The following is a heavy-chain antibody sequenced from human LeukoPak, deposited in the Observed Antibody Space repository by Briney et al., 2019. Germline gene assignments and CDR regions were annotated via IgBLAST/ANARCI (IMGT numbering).Heavy chain of an antibody. J-gene: IGHJ3*02. CDR2: ISAYNGNT. V-gene: IGHV1-18*04. CDR1: GYTFIGHY. Sequence: GASVKVSCKASGYTFIGHYIHWVRQAPGQGLEWMGWISAYNGNTNYAQKLQGRVTMTTDTSTSTAYMELRSLRSDDTAVYYCARDLVTKDSSGPDAFDIWGQGTMVTVSS. CDR3: ARDLVTKDSSGPDAFDI. D-gene: IGHD3-22*01.